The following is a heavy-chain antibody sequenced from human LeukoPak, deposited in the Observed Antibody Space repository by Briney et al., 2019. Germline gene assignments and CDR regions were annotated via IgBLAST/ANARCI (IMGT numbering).Heavy chain of an antibody. Sequence: SETLSLTCTVSGGSISSYYWSWIRQPPGKGLEWIAYSYYSGSTNYNPSLKSRVTISVDTSKNQFSLKLSSVTAADTAVYYCARHFDYWGQGTLVTVSS. CDR2: SYYSGST. CDR3: ARHFDY. J-gene: IGHJ4*02. CDR1: GGSISSYY. V-gene: IGHV4-59*08.